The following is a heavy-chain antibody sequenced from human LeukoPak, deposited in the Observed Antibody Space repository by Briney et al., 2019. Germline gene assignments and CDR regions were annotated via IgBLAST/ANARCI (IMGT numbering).Heavy chain of an antibody. V-gene: IGHV3-30-3*01. D-gene: IGHD1-26*01. CDR3: VVGATQGDY. CDR2: ISFDESNK. J-gene: IGHJ4*02. CDR1: RFTFSNFA. Sequence: PGGSLRLSCAASRFTFSNFAMHWVRQAPGKGLEWVAVISFDESNKYYADSVKGRFTISRDNSNNTLYLQMYSLRAEDTAIYYCVVGATQGDYWGQGPLVTVSS.